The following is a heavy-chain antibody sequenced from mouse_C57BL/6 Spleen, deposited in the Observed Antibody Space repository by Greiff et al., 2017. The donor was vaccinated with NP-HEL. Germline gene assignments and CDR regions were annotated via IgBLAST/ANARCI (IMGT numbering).Heavy chain of an antibody. Sequence: QVQLKESGPELVKPGASVKISCKASGYAFSSSWMNWVKQRPGKGLEWIGRIYPGDGDTNYNGKFKGKATLTADKSSSTAYMQLSSLTSEDSAVYFCAGATVVGYFDVWGTGTTVTVSS. CDR2: IYPGDGDT. J-gene: IGHJ1*03. CDR1: GYAFSSSW. D-gene: IGHD1-1*01. CDR3: AGATVVGYFDV. V-gene: IGHV1-82*01.